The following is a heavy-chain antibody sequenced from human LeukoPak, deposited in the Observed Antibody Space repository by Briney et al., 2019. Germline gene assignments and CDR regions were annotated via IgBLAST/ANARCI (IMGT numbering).Heavy chain of an antibody. CDR1: GFSFSSYG. V-gene: IGHV3-30*02. Sequence: GGSLRLSCAASGFSFSSYGMHWVRQAPGKGLEWVAFIQYDGSSIYYTDSVKGRFTISRDNSKNTLYLQMDSLRVEDTAIYYCAKELSRIVPAAWAFWGRGALLSVSS. CDR2: IQYDGSSI. J-gene: IGHJ4*02. D-gene: IGHD2-2*01. CDR3: AKELSRIVPAAWAF.